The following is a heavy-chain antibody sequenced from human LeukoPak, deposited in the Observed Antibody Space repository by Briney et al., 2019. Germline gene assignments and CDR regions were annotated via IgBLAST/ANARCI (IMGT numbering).Heavy chain of an antibody. J-gene: IGHJ4*02. CDR3: ASVVAYDSSGYRDY. CDR1: GGSISSYY. V-gene: IGHV4-59*01. D-gene: IGHD3-22*01. Sequence: SETLSLTCTVSGGSISSYYWSWIRQPPGKGLEWIGYIYYSGSTNYNPSLKSRVTISVDTSKNQFSLKLSSVTAADTAVYYCASVVAYDSSGYRDYWGQGTLVTVSS. CDR2: IYYSGST.